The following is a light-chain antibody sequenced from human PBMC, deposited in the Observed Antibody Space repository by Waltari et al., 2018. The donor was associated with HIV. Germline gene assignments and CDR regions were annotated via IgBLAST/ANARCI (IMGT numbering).Light chain of an antibody. CDR1: SSDVGNYNL. J-gene: IGLJ1*01. CDR3: CSYAGSSTSYV. V-gene: IGLV2-23*02. CDR2: EVN. Sequence: QSALTQPASVSGSPGQSITISCTGTSSDVGNYNLVSWYQQPPGKAPKLMIYEVNKRPSGVSNRFSGSKSLNTASLTISGLQAEDEADYYCCSYAGSSTSYVFGIGTKVTVL.